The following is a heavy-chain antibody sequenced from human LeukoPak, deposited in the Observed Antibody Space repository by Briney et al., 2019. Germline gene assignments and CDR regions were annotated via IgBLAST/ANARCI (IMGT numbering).Heavy chain of an antibody. V-gene: IGHV4-59*08. CDR3: ARGPYDSSGYCFDY. J-gene: IGHJ4*02. CDR1: GGSISSYY. Sequence: SETLSLTCTVSGGSISSYYWGWIRQPPGKGLEWIGYIYYTGSINYNPSLKSRVTISVDTSKSQFSLKLNSVTAADTAVYYCARGPYDSSGYCFDYWGQGILVTVSS. D-gene: IGHD3-22*01. CDR2: IYYTGSI.